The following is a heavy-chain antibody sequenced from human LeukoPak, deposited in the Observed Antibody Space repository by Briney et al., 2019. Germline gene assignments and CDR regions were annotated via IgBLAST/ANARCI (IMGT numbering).Heavy chain of an antibody. Sequence: SETLSVTCTVSGGSISGYYWSWIRQPPGKGREWIGYIYYRGSTNYNPSLKSRVTISVDTSKNQFSLKLCSVTAADTAVYYCARGKDPTIFGVVTLFDYWGQGTLVTVSS. CDR1: GGSISGYY. D-gene: IGHD3-3*01. J-gene: IGHJ4*02. V-gene: IGHV4-59*01. CDR2: IYYRGST. CDR3: ARGKDPTIFGVVTLFDY.